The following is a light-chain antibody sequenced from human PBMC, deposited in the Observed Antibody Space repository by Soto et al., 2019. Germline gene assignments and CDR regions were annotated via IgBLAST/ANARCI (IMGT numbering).Light chain of an antibody. V-gene: IGKV3D-20*02. J-gene: IGKJ4*01. Sequence: EIVLTQSPGTLSLSPGERATLSCRASQSVSSSYLAWYQQKPGQAPRLLIYGASSRATGIPDRFSGSGSGTDFTLTISRLEPEDFAVYYCQQRANWPPLTFGGGTKVE. CDR3: QQRANWPPLT. CDR2: GAS. CDR1: QSVSSSY.